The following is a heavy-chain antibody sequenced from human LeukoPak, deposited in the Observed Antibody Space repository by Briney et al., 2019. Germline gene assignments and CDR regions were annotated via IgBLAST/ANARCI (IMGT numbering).Heavy chain of an antibody. V-gene: IGHV4-34*01. D-gene: IGHD2-21*02. J-gene: IGHJ4*02. CDR3: ARGLRDAFDY. Sequence: SETLSLTCAVYGGSFSGYYWSWIRRPPGKGLEWIGEINHSGSTNYNPSLKSRVTISVDTSKNQFSLKLSSVTAADTAVYYCARGLRDAFDYWGQGTLVTVSS. CDR1: GGSFSGYY. CDR2: INHSGST.